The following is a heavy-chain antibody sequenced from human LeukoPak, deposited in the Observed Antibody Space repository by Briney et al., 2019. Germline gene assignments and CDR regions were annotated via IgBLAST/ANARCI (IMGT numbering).Heavy chain of an antibody. D-gene: IGHD6-19*01. Sequence: SSDTLSLTCTVSGGSISSYYWSWIRQPPGKGLEWIGYIYYSGSTNYNPSLKSRVTISVDTSKNQFSLKLSSVTAADTAVYYCARASSGWYGVDYWGQGTLVTVSS. CDR2: IYYSGST. CDR1: GGSISSYY. J-gene: IGHJ4*02. V-gene: IGHV4-59*07. CDR3: ARASSGWYGVDY.